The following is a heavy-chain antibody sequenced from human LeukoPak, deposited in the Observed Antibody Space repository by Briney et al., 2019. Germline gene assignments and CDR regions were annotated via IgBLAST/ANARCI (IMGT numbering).Heavy chain of an antibody. J-gene: IGHJ5*02. CDR1: GYTFTVYY. CDR2: INPNSGGT. CDR3: ARAGIAVPATRWFDP. V-gene: IGHV1-2*02. Sequence: ASVKVSCKASGYTFTVYYMHWVRQAPGQRLEWMGWINPNSGGTNYAQKFQGRVTMTRDTSISTAYMELSRLRSDDTAVYYCARAGIAVPATRWFDPWGQGTLVTVSS. D-gene: IGHD6-19*01.